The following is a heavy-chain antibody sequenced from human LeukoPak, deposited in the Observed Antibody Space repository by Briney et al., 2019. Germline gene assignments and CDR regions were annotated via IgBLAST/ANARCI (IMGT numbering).Heavy chain of an antibody. CDR1: GYTFTGYY. CDR3: ARDRTTVTTGYYGMDV. D-gene: IGHD4-17*01. Sequence: VASVKVPCKASGYTFTGYYMHWVRQAPGQGLEWMGWINPNTGATNYAQKFQGRVTLTRDTSIITAYMELTRLRSDDTAVYYCARDRTTVTTGYYGMDVWGQGTTVTVSS. V-gene: IGHV1-2*02. CDR2: INPNTGAT. J-gene: IGHJ6*02.